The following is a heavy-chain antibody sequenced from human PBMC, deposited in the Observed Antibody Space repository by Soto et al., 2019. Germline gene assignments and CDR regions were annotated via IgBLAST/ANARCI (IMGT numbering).Heavy chain of an antibody. V-gene: IGHV3-7*03. D-gene: IGHD1-26*01. CDR1: GFILGSYW. CDR2: IKQDGSEK. CDR3: ARLRIGSYHFEY. Sequence: GGSLRLSCVASGFILGSYWMTWVRQAPGKGLEWVGHIKQDGSEKYYVDSVKGRFTSSRDNAKNSLFLQMNSLTAEDTAVYYCARLRIGSYHFEYWGQGTLVTVSS. J-gene: IGHJ4*02.